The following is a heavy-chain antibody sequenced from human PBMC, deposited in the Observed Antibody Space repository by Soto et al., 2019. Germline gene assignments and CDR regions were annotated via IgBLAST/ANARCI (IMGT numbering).Heavy chain of an antibody. Sequence: ASVKVSCKASGYTFTGYYMHWVRQAPGQGLEWMGWINPNSGGTNYAQKFQGWVTMTRDTSISTAYMELSRLRSDDTAVYYCARGHQLRYFDWPRGLYYYYYYMDVWGKGTTVTVSS. CDR3: ARGHQLRYFDWPRGLYYYYYYMDV. CDR1: GYTFTGYY. CDR2: INPNSGGT. D-gene: IGHD3-9*01. V-gene: IGHV1-2*04. J-gene: IGHJ6*03.